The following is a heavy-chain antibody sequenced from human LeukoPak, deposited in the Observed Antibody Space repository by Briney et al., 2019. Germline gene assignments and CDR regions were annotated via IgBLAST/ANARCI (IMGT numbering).Heavy chain of an antibody. CDR2: ISSSSSYI. D-gene: IGHD2-15*01. CDR3: ARDRLQSGSDY. J-gene: IGHJ4*02. V-gene: IGHV3-21*01. Sequence: PGGSLRLSCAASGFTFSSYSMNWVRQAPGKGLEWASSISSSSSYIYYADSVKGRFTISRDNAKNSLYLQMNSLRAEDTAVYYCARDRLQSGSDYWGQGTLVTVSS. CDR1: GFTFSSYS.